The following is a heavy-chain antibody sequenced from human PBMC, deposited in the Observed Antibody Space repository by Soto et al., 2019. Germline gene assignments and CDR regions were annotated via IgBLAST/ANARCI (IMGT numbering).Heavy chain of an antibody. CDR2: ISGSGGST. J-gene: IGHJ4*02. CDR1: GFTFSSYA. V-gene: IGHV3-23*01. CDR3: AKGPYGDYAQYYFDY. D-gene: IGHD4-17*01. Sequence: EVQLLESGGGLVQPGGSLRLSCAASGFTFSSYAMSWVRQAPGKGLEWVSAISGSGGSTYYADSVKGRFTISRDNSKNTLYLQMNSLRAEDTAVYCCAKGPYGDYAQYYFDYWGQGTLVTVSS.